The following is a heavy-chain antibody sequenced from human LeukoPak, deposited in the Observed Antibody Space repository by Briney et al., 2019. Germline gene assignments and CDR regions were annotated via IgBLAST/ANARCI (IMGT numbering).Heavy chain of an antibody. CDR2: FDYSGST. V-gene: IGHV4-39*02. CDR1: GGSISSNTYY. D-gene: IGHD3-22*01. CDR3: AREWYYYDSSGYRYYYYGMDV. Sequence: SETLSLTCAVSGGSISSNTYYWGWIRQPPGKGLEWIGSFDYSGSTYYNPSLQSRVTIFEDTSKNQFSLKLTSVTAADTAVYYCAREWYYYDSSGYRYYYYGMDVWGQGTTVTVSS. J-gene: IGHJ6*02.